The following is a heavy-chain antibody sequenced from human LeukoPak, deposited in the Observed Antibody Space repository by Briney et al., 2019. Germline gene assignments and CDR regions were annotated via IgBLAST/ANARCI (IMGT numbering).Heavy chain of an antibody. CDR3: ARDGGSGYFDWLLKYNWFDP. D-gene: IGHD3-9*01. V-gene: IGHV1-46*01. Sequence: ASVKVSCKASGYTFTSYYMHWVRQAPGQGLEWMGLINPSGGSTSYAQKFQGRVTMTRDTSTSTVFMELSSLRSEDTAVYYCARDGGSGYFDWLLKYNWFDPWGQGTLVTVSS. J-gene: IGHJ5*02. CDR2: INPSGGST. CDR1: GYTFTSYY.